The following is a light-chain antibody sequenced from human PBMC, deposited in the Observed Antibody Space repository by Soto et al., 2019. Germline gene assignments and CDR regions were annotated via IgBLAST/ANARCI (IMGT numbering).Light chain of an antibody. V-gene: IGLV2-14*01. J-gene: IGLJ1*01. CDR1: SSDVGGYNY. Sequence: QSVLTQPASVSGSPGQSITISCTGTSSDVGGYNYVSWYQQHSGKAPKLIIYEVSKRPSGVSNRFSGSKSGNTASLTISGLQAEDEADYYCSSYTTTNTYVFGTGTKAPS. CDR3: SSYTTTNTYV. CDR2: EVS.